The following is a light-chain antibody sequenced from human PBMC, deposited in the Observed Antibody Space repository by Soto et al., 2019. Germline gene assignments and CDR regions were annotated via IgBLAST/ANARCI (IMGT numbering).Light chain of an antibody. J-gene: IGKJ1*01. CDR1: QSVSSN. V-gene: IGKV3-15*01. Sequence: EIVMTQSPATVSVSPGERATLSCRASQSVSSNLAWYQQKPGQAPRLLIYGSATRATGIPDRFSGSGSGTEFTLTISSLQSEDSAVYYCQQYHSWPAFGQGTKV. CDR3: QQYHSWPA. CDR2: GSA.